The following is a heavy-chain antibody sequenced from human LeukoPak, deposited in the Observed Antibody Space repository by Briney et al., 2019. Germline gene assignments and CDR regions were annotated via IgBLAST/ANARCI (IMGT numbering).Heavy chain of an antibody. CDR3: ARREGPGYYDSTGAFDI. V-gene: IGHV1-69*05. Sequence: GASVKVSCKASGGTFSSYAISWVRQAPGQGLEWMGGIIPIFGTANYAQKFQGRVTITTDESTSTAYMELSSLRSEDTAVYYCARREGPGYYDSTGAFDIWGQGTMVTVSS. J-gene: IGHJ3*02. CDR1: GGTFSSYA. CDR2: IIPIFGTA. D-gene: IGHD3-22*01.